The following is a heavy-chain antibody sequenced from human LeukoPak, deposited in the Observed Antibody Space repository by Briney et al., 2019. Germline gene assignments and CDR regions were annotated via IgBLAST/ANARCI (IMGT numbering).Heavy chain of an antibody. D-gene: IGHD2-21*02. CDR3: ARNRVVGVTAPSHFGY. V-gene: IGHV4-39*01. CDR2: IYYSGST. J-gene: IGHJ4*02. CDR1: GGSISSSSYY. Sequence: SETLSLTCTVSGGSISSSSYYWGWIRQPPGKGLEWIGSIYYSGSTYYNPSLKSRVTISVDTSKNQFSLKLSSVTAADTAVYYCARNRVVGVTAPSHFGYWGQGTLVTVSS.